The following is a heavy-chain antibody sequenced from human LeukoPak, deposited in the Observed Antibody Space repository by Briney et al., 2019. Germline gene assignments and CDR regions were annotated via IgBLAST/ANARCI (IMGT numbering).Heavy chain of an antibody. Sequence: SETLSLTCTVSGGSITNDYWSWIRQPPGKGLEWIGYVSHSGISISNGDITNYNPSLKSRVTISVDTSKNQFSLKLSSVTAADTAVYYCARGFTFGGVIVDAFDIWGQGTMVTVSS. CDR1: GGSITNDY. V-gene: IGHV4-59*12. CDR2: VSHSGISISNGDIT. J-gene: IGHJ3*02. D-gene: IGHD3-16*02. CDR3: ARGFTFGGVIVDAFDI.